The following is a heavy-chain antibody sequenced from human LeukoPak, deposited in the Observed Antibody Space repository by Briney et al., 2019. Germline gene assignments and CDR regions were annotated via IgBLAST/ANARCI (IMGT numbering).Heavy chain of an antibody. CDR1: GGSISSSSYY. V-gene: IGHV4-39*01. Sequence: SETLSLTCTVSGGSISSSSYYWGWIRQPPGQGLEWIGSIYYSGSTYYNPSLKSRVTISVDTSKNQFSLKLSSVTAADTAVYYCARRYDFWSGFINWFDPWGQGTLVTVSS. D-gene: IGHD3-3*01. CDR3: ARRYDFWSGFINWFDP. J-gene: IGHJ5*02. CDR2: IYYSGST.